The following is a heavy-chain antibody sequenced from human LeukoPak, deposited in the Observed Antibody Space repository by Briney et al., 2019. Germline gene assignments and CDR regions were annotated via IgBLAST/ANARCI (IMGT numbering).Heavy chain of an antibody. V-gene: IGHV1-18*01. CDR2: ISAKKGNT. CDR3: ARDSPRDWFDP. CDR1: GYTFTNYG. J-gene: IGHJ5*02. Sequence: ASVKVSCKASGYTFTNYGISWVRQAPGQGLEWMGWISAKKGNTNYAQKLQGRVTITADKSTSTAYMELSSLRSEDTAVYYCARDSPRDWFDPWGQGTLVTVSS.